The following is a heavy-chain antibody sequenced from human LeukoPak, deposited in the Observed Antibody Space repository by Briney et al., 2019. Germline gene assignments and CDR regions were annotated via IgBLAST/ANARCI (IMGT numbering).Heavy chain of an antibody. Sequence: GGPLRLSCAASGFTFSNYWMSSVRQTPGKGLEGVANINKDGSEKYYVDSVKGRFTISRDNAKNSLYLQMNSLRVEDTAVYYCARDTVTYWGQGTLVTVSS. CDR2: INKDGSEK. J-gene: IGHJ4*02. CDR3: ARDTVTY. D-gene: IGHD4-17*01. V-gene: IGHV3-7*01. CDR1: GFTFSNYW.